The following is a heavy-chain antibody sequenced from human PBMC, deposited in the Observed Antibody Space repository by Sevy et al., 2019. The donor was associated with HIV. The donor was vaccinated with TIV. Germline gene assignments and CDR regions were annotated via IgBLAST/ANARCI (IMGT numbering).Heavy chain of an antibody. CDR2: ISGSGGST. CDR3: AKALPTVTTYNWYFDV. CDR1: GFTFSSYA. V-gene: IGHV3-23*01. J-gene: IGHJ2*01. Sequence: GGSLRLSCAASGFTFSSYAMSWVRQAPGKGLEWVSAISGSGGSTYYADSVKGRFTISRDNSKNTLYLQMNSLRAEDTAVYYCAKALPTVTTYNWYFDVWGRGTLVTVSS. D-gene: IGHD4-17*01.